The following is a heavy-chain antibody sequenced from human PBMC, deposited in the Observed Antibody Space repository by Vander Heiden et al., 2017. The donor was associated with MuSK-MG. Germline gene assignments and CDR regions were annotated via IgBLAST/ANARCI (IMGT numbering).Heavy chain of an antibody. Sequence: QVQLQQLGAGLLKPSATPSLTCPVYGGSFIGYYWSWIRQPPGKGLEWIGEINHSGSTNYNPSLKRRVTISVDTSKNQFSLKLSSVTAAETAVYYCARGGGASYDTRHSNYYMDVWGKGTTVTVYS. V-gene: IGHV4-34*01. D-gene: IGHD1-26*01. CDR2: INHSGST. J-gene: IGHJ6*03. CDR3: ARGGGASYDTRHSNYYMDV. CDR1: GGSFIGYY.